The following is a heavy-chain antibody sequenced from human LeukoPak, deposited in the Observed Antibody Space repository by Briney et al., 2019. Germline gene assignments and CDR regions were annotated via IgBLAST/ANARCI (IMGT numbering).Heavy chain of an antibody. J-gene: IGHJ4*02. CDR1: GFTFSTYA. D-gene: IGHD6-6*01. CDR2: ITGSGGST. CDR3: AKGRSARPFEFHY. V-gene: IGHV3-23*01. Sequence: GGSLRLSCAASGFTFSTYAMTWVRQAPGKGLEWVSAITGSGGSTYDADSVRGRFTISRDNSKNTLYLQMNSLRAEDTGVYYCAKGRSARPFEFHYWGQGTLVTVSS.